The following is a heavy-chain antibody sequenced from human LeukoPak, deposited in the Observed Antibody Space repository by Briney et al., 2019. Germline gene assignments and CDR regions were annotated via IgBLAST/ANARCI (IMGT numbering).Heavy chain of an antibody. V-gene: IGHV4-59*12. CDR1: GGSISSYY. J-gene: IGHJ2*01. CDR2: ILYSGST. Sequence: SETLSLTCTVSGGSISSYYWSWIRQPPGKGLEWIGYILYSGSTNYNPSLKSRVIISVDTSKNQFSLKLSSVTAADTAVYYCARDRYFDLWGRGTLVTVSS. CDR3: ARDRYFDL.